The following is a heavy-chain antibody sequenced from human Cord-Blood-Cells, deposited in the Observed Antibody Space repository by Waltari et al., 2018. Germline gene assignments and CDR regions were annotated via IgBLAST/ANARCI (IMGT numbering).Heavy chain of an antibody. Sequence: EVQLVESGGGLVKPGGSLRLSCAASGFTFSSYSMNWVRQAPGKGLEWVSSICRSSSYIYYADSVKCRFTISRDNAKNSLYLQMNSLRAEDTAVYYCARTGIGWYFDLWGRGTLVTVSS. D-gene: IGHD7-27*01. CDR1: GFTFSSYS. J-gene: IGHJ2*01. CDR2: ICRSSSYI. V-gene: IGHV3-21*01. CDR3: ARTGIGWYFDL.